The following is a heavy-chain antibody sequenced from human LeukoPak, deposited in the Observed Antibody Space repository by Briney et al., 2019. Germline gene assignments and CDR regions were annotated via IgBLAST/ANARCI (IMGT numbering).Heavy chain of an antibody. CDR1: GDTVSSKSGA. J-gene: IGHJ1*01. D-gene: IGHD3-16*01. CDR2: TYYRSEWFN. Sequence: SQTLSLTRAISGDTVSSKSGAWNWIRQSPSRGLEWLGRTYYRSEWFNDYEESVKSRIIINADTSKNQISLQLKSVSPEDTAVYYCASEQGGSFHHWGQGTLVFVSS. V-gene: IGHV6-1*01. CDR3: ASEQGGSFHH.